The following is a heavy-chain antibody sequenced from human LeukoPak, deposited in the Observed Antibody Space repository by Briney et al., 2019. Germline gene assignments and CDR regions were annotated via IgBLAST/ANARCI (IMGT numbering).Heavy chain of an antibody. CDR3: ASHDGYCSSTSCRPS. J-gene: IGHJ3*01. Sequence: GGSLRLSCAASGFTFSDYYMSWIRQAPGKGLEWVSYISSSSSYTNYADSVKGRFTISRDNAKNSLYLQVNSLRAEDTAVYYCASHDGYCSSTSCRPSWGQGTMVTVSS. CDR2: ISSSSSYT. CDR1: GFTFSDYY. V-gene: IGHV3-11*06. D-gene: IGHD2-2*01.